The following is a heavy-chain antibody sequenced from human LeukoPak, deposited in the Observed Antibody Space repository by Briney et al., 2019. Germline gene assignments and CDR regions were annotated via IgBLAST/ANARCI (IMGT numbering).Heavy chain of an antibody. J-gene: IGHJ4*02. CDR2: ISGSGGST. CDR1: GFTFSSYG. D-gene: IGHD1-26*01. V-gene: IGHV3-23*01. Sequence: PGGSLRLSCAASGFTFSSYGMSWVRQAPGKGLEWVSAISGSGGSTYYADSVKGRFTISRDNSKNTLYLQMNSLRAEDTAVYYCAKDLLRYGDRYVPGSSNYFDYWGQGTLVTVSS. CDR3: AKDLLRYGDRYVPGSSNYFDY.